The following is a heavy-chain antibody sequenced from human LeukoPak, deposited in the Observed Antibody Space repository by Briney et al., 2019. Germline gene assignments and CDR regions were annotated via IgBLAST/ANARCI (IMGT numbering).Heavy chain of an antibody. V-gene: IGHV4-59*01. CDR1: GGSISSYY. D-gene: IGHD4-17*01. Sequence: SETLSLTCTVSGGSISSYYWSWIRQPPGKGLEWIGYIYYSGSTNYNPSLKSRVTISVDTSKNQFSLKLSSVTAADTAVYYCARTPGWTTAIDPWGQGTLVTVSS. CDR2: IYYSGST. J-gene: IGHJ5*02. CDR3: ARTPGWTTAIDP.